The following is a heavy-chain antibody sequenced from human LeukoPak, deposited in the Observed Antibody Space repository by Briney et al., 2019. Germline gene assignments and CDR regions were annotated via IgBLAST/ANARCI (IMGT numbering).Heavy chain of an antibody. J-gene: IGHJ5*01. V-gene: IGHV4-34*01. CDR1: DGSVSSYY. CDR2: NRHGGTS. CDR3: ARGGPFPGAYNFFDS. Sequence: SETLSLTCSVYDGSVSSYYWNWIRQSPGKSLEWIGENRHGGTSNYNPSLKGRVSISVDTSKNQFSLTLSSVTAADTAVYYCARGGPFPGAYNFFDSWGQGTLVTVSS. D-gene: IGHD5-24*01.